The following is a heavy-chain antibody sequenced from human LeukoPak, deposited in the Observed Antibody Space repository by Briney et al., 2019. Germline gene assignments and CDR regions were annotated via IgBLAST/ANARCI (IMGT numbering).Heavy chain of an antibody. CDR3: AREGSSGWYNDY. V-gene: IGHV3-21*01. D-gene: IGHD6-19*01. CDR1: GFTFSRYN. J-gene: IGHJ4*02. CDR2: ISRSSTYT. Sequence: GGSLRLSCAASGFTFSRYNMNWVRQAPGKGLEWVSSISRSSTYTHYADSVKGRITISRDNAKNSLYLQMNSLRAEDTAVYYCAREGSSGWYNDYWGQGTLVTVSS.